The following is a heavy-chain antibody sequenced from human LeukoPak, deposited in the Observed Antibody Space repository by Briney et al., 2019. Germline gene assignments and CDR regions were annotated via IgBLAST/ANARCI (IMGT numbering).Heavy chain of an antibody. J-gene: IGHJ3*02. CDR1: GFIFSNYA. D-gene: IGHD3-10*01. Sequence: GGSLRLSCAASGFIFSNYAMHWVRQAPGKGLEYVSAISSSGGSTYYANSVKGRFTISRDNSKNTLNLQMGSLRAEDMAVYYCAREGWFGESDAFDIWGHGTMVTVSS. V-gene: IGHV3-64*01. CDR3: AREGWFGESDAFDI. CDR2: ISSSGGST.